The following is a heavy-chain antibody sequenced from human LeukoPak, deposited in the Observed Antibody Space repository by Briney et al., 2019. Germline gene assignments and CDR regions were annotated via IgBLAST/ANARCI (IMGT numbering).Heavy chain of an antibody. V-gene: IGHV3-30*18. CDR2: ISYDGSNK. J-gene: IGHJ4*02. CDR3: AKGNIVLMVYATLDY. Sequence: GGSLRLSCAASGFTFSSYGMHWVRQAPGKGLEWVAVISYDGSNKYYADSVKGRFTISRDNSKNTLYLQMNSLRAEDTAVYYCAKGNIVLMVYATLDYWGQGTLVTVSS. D-gene: IGHD2-8*01. CDR1: GFTFSSYG.